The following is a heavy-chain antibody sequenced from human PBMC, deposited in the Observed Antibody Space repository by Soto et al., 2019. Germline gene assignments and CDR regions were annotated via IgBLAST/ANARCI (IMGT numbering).Heavy chain of an antibody. CDR2: IKSKTDGETT. V-gene: IGHV3-15*01. J-gene: IGHJ4*02. CDR1: GFTFRNAW. D-gene: IGHD6-19*01. Sequence: EVQLVESGGGLVKPGGSLRLSCAVSGFTFRNAWMSWVRQAPAKGLQWVGRIKSKTDGETTDYAAPVKGRFTISRDDSKNTLYLQMNSLKAEDTAVHYCTRGVAGALDYWGQGTLVTVSS. CDR3: TRGVAGALDY.